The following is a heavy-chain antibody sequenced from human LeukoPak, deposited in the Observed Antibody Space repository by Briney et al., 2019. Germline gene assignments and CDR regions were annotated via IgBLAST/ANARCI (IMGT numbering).Heavy chain of an antibody. CDR2: IYYTGST. J-gene: IGHJ5*02. CDR3: ARQRRLQNWFDP. Sequence: PSETLSLTCTVSGGSISSTNYYWGWIRQPPGKGLEWIGSIYYTGSTYYNPSPKSRVSISVDTSKNQFSLKLRSVTAADTAVYYCARQRRLQNWFDPWGQGTLVTVSS. V-gene: IGHV4-39*07. CDR1: GGSISSTNYY. D-gene: IGHD5-24*01.